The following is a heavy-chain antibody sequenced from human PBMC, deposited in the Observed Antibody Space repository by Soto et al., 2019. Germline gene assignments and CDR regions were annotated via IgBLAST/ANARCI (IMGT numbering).Heavy chain of an antibody. CDR2: ISSSSSYI. CDR3: ARDQLGYCSGGSCWAYGY. V-gene: IGHV3-21*01. D-gene: IGHD2-15*01. J-gene: IGHJ4*02. Sequence: GGSLRLSCAASGFTFSSYSMNWVRQAPGKGLEWVSSISSSSSYIYYADSVKGRFTISRDNAKNSLYLQMNSLRAEDTAVYYCARDQLGYCSGGSCWAYGYWGQGTLVTVSS. CDR1: GFTFSSYS.